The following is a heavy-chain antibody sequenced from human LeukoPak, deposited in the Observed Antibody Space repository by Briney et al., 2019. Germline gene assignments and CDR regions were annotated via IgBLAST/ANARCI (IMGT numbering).Heavy chain of an antibody. V-gene: IGHV3-7*01. CDR3: ASPLWSYDSSGHEYFQH. CDR1: GFTFSSYW. CDR2: IKQDGSEK. J-gene: IGHJ1*01. Sequence: GGSLRLSCAASGFTFSSYWMSWVRQAPGKGLEWVANIKQDGSEKYYVDSVKGRFTISRDNAKNSLYLQMNRLRAEDTAVYYCASPLWSYDSSGHEYFQHWGQGTLVTVSS. D-gene: IGHD3-22*01.